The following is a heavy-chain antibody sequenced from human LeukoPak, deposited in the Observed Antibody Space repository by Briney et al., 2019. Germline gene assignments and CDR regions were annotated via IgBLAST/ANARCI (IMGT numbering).Heavy chain of an antibody. D-gene: IGHD6-13*01. CDR3: AGLRPTTASGM. CDR1: GYTFTGYY. CDR2: INPNSGGT. V-gene: IGHV1-2*02. J-gene: IGHJ4*02. Sequence: GASVKVSCKASGYTFTGYYMHWVRQRTGQGLEGMGWINPNSGGTNYAQKFQGRVTMTRDTSISTAYMELSRLRSDDTAVYYCAGLRPTTASGMWGQGTLVTVSS.